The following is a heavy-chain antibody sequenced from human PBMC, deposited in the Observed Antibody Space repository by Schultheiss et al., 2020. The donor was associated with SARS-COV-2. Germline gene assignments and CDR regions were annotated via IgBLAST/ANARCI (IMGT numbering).Heavy chain of an antibody. CDR2: ISWNSGDI. CDR3: AKAPYGDYYYGMDV. CDR1: GFTFDNYA. J-gene: IGHJ6*02. D-gene: IGHD4-17*01. V-gene: IGHV3-9*01. Sequence: GGSLRLSCAASGFTFDNYAMHWVRQAPGKGLEWVSGISWNSGDIDYADSVKGRFTISRDNAKNSLFLQMNSLRAEDTALYYCAKAPYGDYYYGMDVWGQGTTVTVSS.